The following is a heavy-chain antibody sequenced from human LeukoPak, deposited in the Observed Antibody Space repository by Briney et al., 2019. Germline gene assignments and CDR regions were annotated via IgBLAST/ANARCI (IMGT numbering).Heavy chain of an antibody. CDR2: ISSSGSTI. CDR1: GFTFSSYE. CDR3: ARGDPGIAAAGELFDY. Sequence: GGSLRLSCAASGFTFSSYEMNWVRQAPGKGLEWVSYISSSGSTIYYADSVKGRFTISRDNAKNSLYLQMNSLRAEDTAVYYCARGDPGIAAAGELFDYWGQGTLDTVSS. D-gene: IGHD6-13*01. J-gene: IGHJ4*02. V-gene: IGHV3-48*03.